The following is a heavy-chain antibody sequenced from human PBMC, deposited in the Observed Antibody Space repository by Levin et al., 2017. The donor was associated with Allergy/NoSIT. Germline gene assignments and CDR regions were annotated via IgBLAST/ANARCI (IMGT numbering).Heavy chain of an antibody. CDR3: ARADNIRSYASSNHL. Sequence: PGGSLRLSCAASGFTFSDFYMSWIRQAPGKGLEWVSYISISGTTIYYADSVKGRFTISRDNAKNSLYLQMNSLRAEDTAVYYCARADNIRSYASSNHLWGQGTLVTVSS. J-gene: IGHJ4*02. CDR1: GFTFSDFY. V-gene: IGHV3-11*01. CDR2: ISISGTTI. D-gene: IGHD3-16*01.